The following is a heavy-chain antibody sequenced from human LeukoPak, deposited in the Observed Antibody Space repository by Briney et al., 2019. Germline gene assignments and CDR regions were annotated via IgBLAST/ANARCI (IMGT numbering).Heavy chain of an antibody. CDR1: GFTFSDHY. CDR2: ISSDGSTI. D-gene: IGHD6-13*01. J-gene: IGHJ4*02. Sequence: PGGSLGLSCAASGFTFSDHYMIWVRQAPGKGLEWISYISSDGSTIYYADSVKGRFTISRDNAKNSLYLQMNSLRAEDTAVYYCARRGIAAPGQIYFDNWGQGTLVTVSS. V-gene: IGHV3-11*04. CDR3: ARRGIAAPGQIYFDN.